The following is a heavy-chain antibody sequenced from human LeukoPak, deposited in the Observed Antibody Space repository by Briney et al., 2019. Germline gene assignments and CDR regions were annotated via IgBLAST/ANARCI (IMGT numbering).Heavy chain of an antibody. J-gene: IGHJ6*03. CDR1: GFTFSSYA. CDR2: ISYDGSNK. Sequence: PGGSLRLSCAASGFTFSSYAMHWVRQAPGKGLEWVAVISYDGSNKYYADSVKGRFTISRDNSKNTLYLQMNSLRAEDTAVYYCAKSPGSGPGYYYYYMDVWGKGTTVTISS. D-gene: IGHD1-26*01. V-gene: IGHV3-30*04. CDR3: AKSPGSGPGYYYYYMDV.